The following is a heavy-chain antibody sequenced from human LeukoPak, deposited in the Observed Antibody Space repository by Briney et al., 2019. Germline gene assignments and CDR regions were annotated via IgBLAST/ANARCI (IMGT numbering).Heavy chain of an antibody. Sequence: WGSLRLSCAASGFTFSSYGMHWVRQAPGKGLEWVAFIRYDGSNKYYADSVKGRFTISRDNSKNTLYLQMNSLRAEDTAVYYCAKGLGGYCSSTSCHDYWGQGTLVTVSS. CDR3: AKGLGGYCSSTSCHDY. V-gene: IGHV3-30*02. CDR1: GFTFSSYG. D-gene: IGHD2-2*01. J-gene: IGHJ4*02. CDR2: IRYDGSNK.